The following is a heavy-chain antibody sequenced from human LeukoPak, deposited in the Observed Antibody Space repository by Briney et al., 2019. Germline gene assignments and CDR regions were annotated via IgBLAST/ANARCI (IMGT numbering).Heavy chain of an antibody. J-gene: IGHJ6*03. D-gene: IGHD3-10*01. V-gene: IGHV1-2*02. CDR1: GYTFTGYY. Sequence: GASVKVSCKASGYTFTGYYMHWVRQAPGQGLEWMGWINPNSGGTNYAQKFQGRVTMTRDTSISTAYMELSRLRSDDTAVYYCARDGATMVRGDPYYYMDVWGKGTTVTISS. CDR2: INPNSGGT. CDR3: ARDGATMVRGDPYYYMDV.